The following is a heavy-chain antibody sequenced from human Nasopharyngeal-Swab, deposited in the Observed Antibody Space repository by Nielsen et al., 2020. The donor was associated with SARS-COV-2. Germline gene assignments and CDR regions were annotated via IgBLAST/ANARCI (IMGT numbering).Heavy chain of an antibody. Sequence: SETLSPTCPVSGGSISGNDHYWGRIRQPPGKGLEWIWSIHYSGKTYYNPALKSRVTMSVDTPKNQFSLNLNSVTAADTAVYYCATVVHYYFDYWGQGSLVIVSS. V-gene: IGHV4-39*01. J-gene: IGHJ4*02. D-gene: IGHD2-15*01. CDR1: GGSISGNDHY. CDR2: IHYSGKT. CDR3: ATVVHYYFDY.